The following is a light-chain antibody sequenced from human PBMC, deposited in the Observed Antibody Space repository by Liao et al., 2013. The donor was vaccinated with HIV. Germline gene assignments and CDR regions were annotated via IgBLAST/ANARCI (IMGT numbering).Light chain of an antibody. CDR2: CHC. Sequence: SYVLTLPPSVSVAPGKTARSICGGNNIASKSVHRSQQKTGQAPVLVIYCHCDRPSGIPERFSGSYSGNTATLTITGTQTMDESDYFCQAWDSGAEVLFGGGTKLTVL. V-gene: IGLV3-21*01. CDR3: QAWDSGAEVL. J-gene: IGLJ2*01. CDR1: NIASKS.